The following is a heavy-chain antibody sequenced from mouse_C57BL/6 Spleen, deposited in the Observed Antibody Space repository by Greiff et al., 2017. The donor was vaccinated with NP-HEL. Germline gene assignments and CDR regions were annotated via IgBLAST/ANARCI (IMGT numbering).Heavy chain of an antibody. CDR1: GYTFTDYN. CDR3: AREGDYYGSSYGFAY. CDR2: INPNNGVT. D-gene: IGHD1-1*01. Sequence: VQLQPSGPELVKPGASVKIPCKASGYTFTDYNMDWVKQSHGKSLEWIGDINPNNGVTIYNQKFKGKANLTVEKSSSTAYMELRSLTSEDTAVYYCAREGDYYGSSYGFAYWGQGTLVTVSA. V-gene: IGHV1-18*01. J-gene: IGHJ3*01.